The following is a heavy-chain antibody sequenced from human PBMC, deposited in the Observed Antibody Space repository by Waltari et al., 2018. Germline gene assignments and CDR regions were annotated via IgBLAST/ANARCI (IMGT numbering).Heavy chain of an antibody. D-gene: IGHD1-26*01. CDR3: SAGRAV. V-gene: IGHV3-49*02. CDR2: IRCSRHGGTR. CDR1: GITFAEYS. J-gene: IGHJ1*01. Sequence: GQLVESGGALIQPGQSLRLSCSASGITFAEYSINWVRQAPGKGVGWVAFIRCSRHGGTREYAASVRDRFIISRDDSNNIAYLEMFSLETEDTGVYYCSAGRAVWGQGTLLTVSS.